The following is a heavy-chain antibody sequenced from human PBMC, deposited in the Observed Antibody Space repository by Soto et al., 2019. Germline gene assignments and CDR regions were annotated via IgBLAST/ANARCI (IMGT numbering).Heavy chain of an antibody. J-gene: IGHJ4*02. CDR2: MNPNSGNT. V-gene: IGHV1-8*01. CDR3: ARGDGSSWTFPTDY. D-gene: IGHD6-13*01. CDR1: GYTFISYD. Sequence: QVQLVQSGAEVKKPGASVKVSCKASGYTFISYDINWVRQATGQGLEWMGWMNPNSGNTGYAQKFQGRVTMTRNTXXSTADMELSSLRSEDTAVYYCARGDGSSWTFPTDYWGQGTLVTVSS.